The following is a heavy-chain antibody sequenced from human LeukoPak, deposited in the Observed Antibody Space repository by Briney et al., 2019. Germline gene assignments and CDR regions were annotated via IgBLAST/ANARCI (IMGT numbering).Heavy chain of an antibody. CDR1: GFTFSSYE. CDR3: ARGFGYYYDSSGYQKPPLYYFDY. CDR2: ISSSGSTI. J-gene: IGHJ4*02. Sequence: GGSLRLSCAASGFTFSSYEMNWVRQAPGKGLEWVSYISSSGSTIYYADSVKGRFTISRDNAKNSLYLQMNGLRAEDTAVYYCARGFGYYYDSSGYQKPPLYYFDYWAREPWSPSPQ. V-gene: IGHV3-48*03. D-gene: IGHD3-22*01.